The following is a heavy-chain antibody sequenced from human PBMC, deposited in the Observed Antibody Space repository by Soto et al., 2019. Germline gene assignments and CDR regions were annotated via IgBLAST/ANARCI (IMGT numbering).Heavy chain of an antibody. CDR2: VSPYNGNT. CDR1: GYTFVDYG. D-gene: IGHD3-10*01. J-gene: IGHJ5*02. CDR3: ARVPTPTHGDSNKNNFLER. V-gene: IGHV1-18*04. Sequence: ASVKVSCKASGYTFVDYGFSWVRQAPGQGLEWMGWVSPYNGNTHYVETFQGRVTMTTDTSTSTAFMELRTLTSDDTAVYYCARVPTPTHGDSNKNNFLERWGEGTLVTVFS.